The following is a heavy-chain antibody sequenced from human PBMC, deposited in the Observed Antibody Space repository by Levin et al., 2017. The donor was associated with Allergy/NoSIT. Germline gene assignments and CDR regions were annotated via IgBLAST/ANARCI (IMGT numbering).Heavy chain of an antibody. J-gene: IGHJ4*02. CDR1: GFTFSNYW. Sequence: PGGSLRLSCAASGFTFSNYWMHWVRQAPGKGLVWVSHINSDGSNTNYADSVKGRFTISRDNAKNTLYLQMNSLRDEDTAVYYCARGGCSATSCLDYWGQGTLVTVSS. CDR3: ARGGCSATSCLDY. V-gene: IGHV3-74*01. D-gene: IGHD2-15*01. CDR2: INSDGSNT.